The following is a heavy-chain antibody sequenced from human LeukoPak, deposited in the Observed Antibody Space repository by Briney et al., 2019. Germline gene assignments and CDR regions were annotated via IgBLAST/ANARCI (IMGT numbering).Heavy chain of an antibody. Sequence: GGSLRLSCAASGFTFSKYGMYWVRQAPGKGLEWVTFISYDGNDKYYGDSVKGRFTISRDNSKNTLYLQMNSLRPENTAVYYCAKDAIIVASIREIDSWGRGTLVTVSS. CDR1: GFTFSKYG. CDR3: AKDAIIVASIREIDS. CDR2: ISYDGNDK. V-gene: IGHV3-30*18. J-gene: IGHJ4*02. D-gene: IGHD5-12*01.